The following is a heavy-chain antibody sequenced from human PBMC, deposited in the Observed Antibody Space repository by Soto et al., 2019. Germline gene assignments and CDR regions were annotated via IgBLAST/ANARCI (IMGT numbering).Heavy chain of an antibody. CDR3: ASNYGDYA. CDR2: INHSGST. Sequence: SETLSLTCAVYGGSFSGYYWSWIRQPPGKGLEWIGEINHSGSTNYNPSLKSRVTISVDTSKNQFSLKLSSVTAADTAVYYCASNYGDYAWGQGTLVNVSS. CDR1: GGSFSGYY. J-gene: IGHJ4*02. V-gene: IGHV4-34*01. D-gene: IGHD4-17*01.